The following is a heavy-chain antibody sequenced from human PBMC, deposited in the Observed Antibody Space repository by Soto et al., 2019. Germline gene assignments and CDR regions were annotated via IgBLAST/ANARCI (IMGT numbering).Heavy chain of an antibody. Sequence: SRTLSLTCAISGDSVSSNSAAWNWIRQSPSRGVEWLGRTYYRSKWHNDYAVSVKSRITSNPDTSKNQFCLQLNSVTPEDTAVYYCASVAAAGDAFDIWGQGTMVTVSS. CDR3: ASVAAAGDAFDI. D-gene: IGHD6-13*01. CDR1: GDSVSSNSAA. V-gene: IGHV6-1*01. CDR2: TYYRSKWHN. J-gene: IGHJ3*02.